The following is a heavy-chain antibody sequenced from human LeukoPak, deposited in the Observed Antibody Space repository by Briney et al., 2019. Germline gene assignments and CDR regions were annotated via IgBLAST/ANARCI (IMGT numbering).Heavy chain of an antibody. V-gene: IGHV1-18*01. J-gene: IGHJ4*02. CDR2: INPNNGDT. CDR1: GYTFASSG. CDR3: EKDDY. Sequence: GASVKVSCKPSGYTFASSGISWVRQAPGQGLEWMGWINPNNGDTNYAQKFQGRVTMTRDTSVSTAYMELSSLRSDDTAVYYCEKDDYWGQGTLVTVSS.